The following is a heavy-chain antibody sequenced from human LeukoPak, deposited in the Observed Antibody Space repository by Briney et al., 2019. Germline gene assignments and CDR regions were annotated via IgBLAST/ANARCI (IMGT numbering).Heavy chain of an antibody. CDR1: GFTFSSYS. CDR3: ARDRDSSGWFDY. J-gene: IGHJ4*02. CDR2: ISSSSSYI. D-gene: IGHD6-19*01. V-gene: IGHV3-21*01. Sequence: GRSLRLSCAASGFTFSSYSMNWVRQAPGKGLEWVSSISSSSSYIYYADSVKGRFTISRDNAKNSLYLQMNSLRAEDTAVYYCARDRDSSGWFDYWGQGTLVTVSS.